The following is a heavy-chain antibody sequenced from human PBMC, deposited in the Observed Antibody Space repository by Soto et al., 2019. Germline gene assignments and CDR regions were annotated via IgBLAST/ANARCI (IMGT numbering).Heavy chain of an antibody. V-gene: IGHV4-59*08. D-gene: IGHD3-16*01. CDR1: GGSISGHY. Sequence: QVQLQESGPGLVKLSETLSLSCSVSGGSISGHYWSWVRQTPGKGLEWIGYMYYSGSTNYNPSLKRRVTISVDTSKNHFSLRLTSVAAADTAVYYCARGPYYDLIWNYYYMDVWGKGTTVTVSS. CDR2: MYYSGST. CDR3: ARGPYYDLIWNYYYMDV. J-gene: IGHJ6*03.